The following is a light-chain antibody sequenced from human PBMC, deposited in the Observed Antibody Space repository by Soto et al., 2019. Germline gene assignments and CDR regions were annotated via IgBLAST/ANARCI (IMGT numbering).Light chain of an antibody. CDR1: ENINNW. J-gene: IGKJ4*01. CDR2: ETS. V-gene: IGKV1-12*01. Sequence: DIQMTQSPSSVSASVGDRVTITCRASENINNWVDWYQQKPGKAPNLLIYETSTLQSGVPSRFSGSRSGADFTLTISSLQPEDFATDYCQQASSYPLTFGGGTRVE. CDR3: QQASSYPLT.